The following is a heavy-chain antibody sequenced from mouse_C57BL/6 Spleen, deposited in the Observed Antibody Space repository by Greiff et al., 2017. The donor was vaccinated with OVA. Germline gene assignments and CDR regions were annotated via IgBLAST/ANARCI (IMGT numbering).Heavy chain of an antibody. V-gene: IGHV5-17*01. CDR3: ARSPYYYGSSWGFAY. CDR1: GFTFSDYG. D-gene: IGHD1-1*01. Sequence: DVMLVESGGGLVKPGGSLKLSCAASGFTFSDYGMHWVRQAPEKGLEWVAYISSGSSTIYYADTVKGRFTISRDNAKNTLFLQMTSLRSEDTAMYYCARSPYYYGSSWGFAYWGQGTLVTVSA. J-gene: IGHJ3*01. CDR2: ISSGSSTI.